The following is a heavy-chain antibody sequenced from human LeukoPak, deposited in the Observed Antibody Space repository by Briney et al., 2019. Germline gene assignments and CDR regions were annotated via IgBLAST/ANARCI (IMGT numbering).Heavy chain of an antibody. CDR1: GGSISSSSYY. Sequence: SETLSLTCTVSGGSISSSSYYWGWIRQPPGKGLEWIGSIYYSGSTYYNPSLKSRVTISVDTSENQFSLKLSSVTAADTAVYYCARPEKGLIDYWGQGTLVTVSS. J-gene: IGHJ4*02. V-gene: IGHV4-39*01. D-gene: IGHD1-14*01. CDR2: IYYSGST. CDR3: ARPEKGLIDY.